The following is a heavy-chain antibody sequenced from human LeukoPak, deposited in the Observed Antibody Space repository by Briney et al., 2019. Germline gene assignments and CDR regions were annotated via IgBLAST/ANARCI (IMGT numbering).Heavy chain of an antibody. CDR2: INPSSGGT. D-gene: IGHD3-3*01. CDR1: GYTFTGYY. J-gene: IGHJ3*02. CDR3: ARLTYYDFWSGYNYAFDI. V-gene: IGHV1-2*02. Sequence: GASVKVSCNASGYTFTGYYMHWVRQAPGQGLEWMGWINPSSGGTNYAQKFQGRVTMTRDTSISTAYMELSRLRSDDTAVYYCARLTYYDFWSGYNYAFDIWGQGTMVTVSS.